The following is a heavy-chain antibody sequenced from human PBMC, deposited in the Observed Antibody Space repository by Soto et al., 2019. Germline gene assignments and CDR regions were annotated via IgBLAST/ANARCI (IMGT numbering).Heavy chain of an antibody. CDR2: ISAYNGNT. D-gene: IGHD3-9*01. CDR1: GYTFTSYG. Sequence: ASVKVSCKASGYTFTSYGISCVRQAPGQGLEWMGWISAYNGNTNYAQKLQGRVTMTTDTSTSTAYMELRSLRSDDTAVYYCARDRRYFDCAGPWGQGTLVTVSS. CDR3: ARDRRYFDCAGP. V-gene: IGHV1-18*04. J-gene: IGHJ5*02.